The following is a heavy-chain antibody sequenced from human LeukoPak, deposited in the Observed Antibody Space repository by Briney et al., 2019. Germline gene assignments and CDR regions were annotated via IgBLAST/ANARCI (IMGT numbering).Heavy chain of an antibody. CDR2: IYYSGST. V-gene: IGHV4-59*01. CDR3: ARDSRGFGELLMD. CDR1: GGSISSYY. Sequence: PSETLSLTCTVSGGSISSYYWSWIRQPPGKGLEWIGYIYYSGSTNYNPSLKSRVTISVDTSKNQFSLKLSSVTAADTAVYYCARDSRGFGELLMDWGQGTLVTVSS. J-gene: IGHJ4*02. D-gene: IGHD3-10*01.